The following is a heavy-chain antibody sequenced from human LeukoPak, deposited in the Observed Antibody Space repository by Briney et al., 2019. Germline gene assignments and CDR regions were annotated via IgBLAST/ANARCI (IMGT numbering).Heavy chain of an antibody. CDR2: IIPIFGIA. CDR1: GGTFSSYA. J-gene: IGHJ5*02. D-gene: IGHD2-21*02. Sequence: ASVKVSCKASGGTFSSYAVSWVRQAPGQGLEWMGRIIPIFGIANYAQKFHGRVTITADKSTSTAYMELSSLRSEDTAVYYCARDKCGGDCYNWFDPWGQGTLVTVSS. CDR3: ARDKCGGDCYNWFDP. V-gene: IGHV1-69*04.